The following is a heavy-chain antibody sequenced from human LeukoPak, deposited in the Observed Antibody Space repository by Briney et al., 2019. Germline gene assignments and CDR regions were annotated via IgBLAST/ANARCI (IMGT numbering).Heavy chain of an antibody. V-gene: IGHV4-59*12. CDR1: SGSISSYY. CDR3: ARRDYVWGSYRYSAFDI. CDR2: VYYSGST. J-gene: IGHJ3*02. D-gene: IGHD3-16*02. Sequence: PSETLSLTCTVSSGSISSYYWSWIRQPPGKGLEWIGYVYYSGSTHYNPSLKSRVTISVDTSKNQFSLKLSSVTAADTAVYYCARRDYVWGSYRYSAFDIWGQGTMVTVSS.